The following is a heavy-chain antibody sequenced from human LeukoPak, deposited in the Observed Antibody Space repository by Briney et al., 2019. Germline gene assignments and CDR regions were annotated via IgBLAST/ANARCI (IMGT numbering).Heavy chain of an antibody. CDR2: ISSSGSTI. J-gene: IGHJ6*03. Sequence: PGGSLRLSCAASGFTFSSYEMNWVRQAPGKGLEWVSYISSSGSTIYYADSVKGRFTISRDNAKNSLYLQMNSLRAEDTAVYYCAREAYCGGDCYSSAQDYYYMDVWGKGTTVTVSS. V-gene: IGHV3-48*03. CDR1: GFTFSSYE. CDR3: AREAYCGGDCYSSAQDYYYMDV. D-gene: IGHD2-21*02.